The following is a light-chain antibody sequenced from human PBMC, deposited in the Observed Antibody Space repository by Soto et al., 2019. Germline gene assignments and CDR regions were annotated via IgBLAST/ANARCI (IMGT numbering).Light chain of an antibody. J-gene: IGKJ2*01. Sequence: EIVLTQSPGTLSLSPGERATLSCRASQSVSTLYLAWYQQKPGQAPRLLIYGTSNRVGGIPDRFSGSGSGTDFTLPINRLQPEDFAVYFCQQYAVSPYTFAQGTKLEI. V-gene: IGKV3-20*01. CDR1: QSVSTLY. CDR2: GTS. CDR3: QQYAVSPYT.